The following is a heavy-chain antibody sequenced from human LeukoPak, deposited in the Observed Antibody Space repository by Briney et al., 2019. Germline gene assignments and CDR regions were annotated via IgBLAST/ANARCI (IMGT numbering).Heavy chain of an antibody. V-gene: IGHV4-59*01. CDR3: AREVYSSGGGGAFDI. CDR1: GGSISSYY. Sequence: SETLSLTCTVSGGSISSYYWSWIRQPPGKGLEWIGYIYYSGSTNYNPSLKSRVTISVDTSKNQFSLKLSSVTAADTAVYYCAREVYSSGGGGAFDIWGQGTMVTVSS. J-gene: IGHJ3*02. D-gene: IGHD6-19*01. CDR2: IYYSGST.